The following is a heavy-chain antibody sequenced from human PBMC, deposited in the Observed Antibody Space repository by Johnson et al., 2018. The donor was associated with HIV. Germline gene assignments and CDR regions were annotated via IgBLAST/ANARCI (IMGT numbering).Heavy chain of an antibody. CDR2: ISSSGSPI. V-gene: IGHV3-11*04. Sequence: QVQLVESGGGLVKPGGSLRLSCAASGFTFSDYYMSWIRPAPGKGLEWVSYISSSGSPIYSADSVQGRFTISRDNAKNSLYLQMNSLRDEDTAVYYCARDSVWRWLQLGTHAFDIWGQGTMVTVSS. CDR1: GFTFSDYY. J-gene: IGHJ3*02. CDR3: ARDSVWRWLQLGTHAFDI. D-gene: IGHD5-24*01.